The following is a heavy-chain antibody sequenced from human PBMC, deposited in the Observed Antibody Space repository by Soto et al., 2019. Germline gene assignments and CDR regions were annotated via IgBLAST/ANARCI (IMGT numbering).Heavy chain of an antibody. D-gene: IGHD3-10*01. J-gene: IGHJ4*02. Sequence: QVQLVQSGAEVKKPGSSVRVSCKASGDTFTFYSINWVRQAPGLGLEWMGRINPILSMSNYAQRFQGRVTMTADKSTSTAYMELSSLRSEDTAMYYCASSYGSGYRAFDYWGKGALVTVSS. CDR2: INPILSMS. CDR3: ASSYGSGYRAFDY. CDR1: GDTFTFYS. V-gene: IGHV1-69*02.